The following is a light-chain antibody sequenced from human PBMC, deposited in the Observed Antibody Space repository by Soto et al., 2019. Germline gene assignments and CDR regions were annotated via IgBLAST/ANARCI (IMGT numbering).Light chain of an antibody. CDR3: QQYNYLIT. J-gene: IGKJ5*01. CDR1: QSVSSN. CDR2: GAT. Sequence: EIVMTQSPATLSVSPGERATLSCRASQSVSSNLALYQQKPGQAPRLLIYGATSRATGIPDRFSGSGSGTDFTLTISRLEPEDFVVYFCQQYNYLITFGQGTRLEIK. V-gene: IGKV3D-15*01.